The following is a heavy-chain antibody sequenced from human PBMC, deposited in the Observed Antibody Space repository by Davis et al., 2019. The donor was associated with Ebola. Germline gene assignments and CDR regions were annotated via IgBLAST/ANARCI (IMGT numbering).Heavy chain of an antibody. Sequence: PGGSLRLSCAASGFTFSSYAMSWVRQAPGKGLEWVGRIKSKTDGGTTDYAAPVKGRFTISRDDSKNTLYLQMNSLKTEDTAVYYCTQVGYSLPNNWFDPWGQGTLVTVSS. CDR2: IKSKTDGGTT. J-gene: IGHJ5*02. CDR3: TQVGYSLPNNWFDP. V-gene: IGHV3-15*01. CDR1: GFTFSSYA. D-gene: IGHD5-18*01.